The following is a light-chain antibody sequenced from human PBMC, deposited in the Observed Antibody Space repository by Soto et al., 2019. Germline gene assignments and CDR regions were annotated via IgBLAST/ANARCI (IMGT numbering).Light chain of an antibody. CDR3: QQQYDILRT. CDR1: QTIPRNF. Sequence: EMLVTYSPDTLSYSPGENATLSCRASQTIPRNFLAWYQQHPGQPPRLLIYDASNRATGIPARFSGSGSGTDFTLTISRLEPEDFAVYYCQQQYDILRTFCQGT. V-gene: IGKV3D-20*02. CDR2: DAS. J-gene: IGKJ1*01.